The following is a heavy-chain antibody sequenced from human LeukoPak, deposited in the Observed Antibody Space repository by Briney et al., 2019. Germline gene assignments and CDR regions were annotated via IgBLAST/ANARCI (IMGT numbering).Heavy chain of an antibody. Sequence: GESLKISCKGSGYSFTSYWIGWVRQMPGKGLEWMGIIYPGDSDTRYSPSFQGQVTISADKSISTAYLQWSSLKASDTAMYYCARPHYDFWSGPPGDAFDIWGQGTMVTVSS. J-gene: IGHJ3*02. CDR2: IYPGDSDT. CDR3: ARPHYDFWSGPPGDAFDI. V-gene: IGHV5-51*01. CDR1: GYSFTSYW. D-gene: IGHD3-3*01.